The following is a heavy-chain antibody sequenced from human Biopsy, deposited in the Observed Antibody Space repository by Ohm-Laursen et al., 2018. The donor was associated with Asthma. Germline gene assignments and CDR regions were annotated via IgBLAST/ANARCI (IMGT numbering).Heavy chain of an antibody. CDR3: ARKAGSCISRTCYSLDF. V-gene: IGHV1-69*01. Sequence: SSEKVSCTALGGTFNTYVIGWVRQAPGQGLEWLGGINSGFGTTTYPQKFQDRVTITADDSTSTVYMELTSLRSEDTAVYYCARKAGSCISRTCYSLDFWGQGTLVTVSS. J-gene: IGHJ4*02. D-gene: IGHD2-2*01. CDR2: INSGFGTT. CDR1: GGTFNTYV.